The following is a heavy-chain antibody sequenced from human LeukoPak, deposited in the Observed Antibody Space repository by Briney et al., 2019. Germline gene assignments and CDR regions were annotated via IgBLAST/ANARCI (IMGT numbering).Heavy chain of an antibody. D-gene: IGHD3-10*01. Sequence: GRSLRLSCAASGFTFSNYGMHWVRQAPGKGLEWVAVIWHDGSNKWYADSVKGRFIISRDNSKNTLYVQMDSQRAEDTAVYYCARELHNYFDYWGQGTLVTVFS. CDR3: ARELHNYFDY. V-gene: IGHV3-33*01. CDR2: IWHDGSNK. J-gene: IGHJ4*02. CDR1: GFTFSNYG.